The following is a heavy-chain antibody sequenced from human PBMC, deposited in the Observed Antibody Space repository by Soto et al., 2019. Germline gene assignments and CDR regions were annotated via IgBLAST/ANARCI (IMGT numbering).Heavy chain of an antibody. J-gene: IGHJ6*02. CDR1: GGTFSSYA. CDR2: IIPIFGTA. Sequence: GASVKVSCKASGGTFSSYAISWVRQAPGQGLEWMGGIIPIFGTANYAQKFQGRVTITADESTSTAYMELSSLRSEDTAVYYCASRLGHYYDSSGYYLNYYYYYGMDVWGQGTTVTVS. V-gene: IGHV1-69*13. CDR3: ASRLGHYYDSSGYYLNYYYYYGMDV. D-gene: IGHD3-22*01.